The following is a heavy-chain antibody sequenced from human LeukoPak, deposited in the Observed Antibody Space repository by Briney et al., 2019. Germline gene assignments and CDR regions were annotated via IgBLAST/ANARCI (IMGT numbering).Heavy chain of an antibody. Sequence: ASVKVSCKASGYTFTSYGISWVRQAPGQGLEWMGWISAYNGNTNYARKLQGRVTMTTDTSTSTAYMELRSLRSDDTAVYYCARGYYDFWSGYYMFPEDYYGMDVWGQGTTVTVSS. CDR3: ARGYYDFWSGYYMFPEDYYGMDV. CDR1: GYTFTSYG. CDR2: ISAYNGNT. V-gene: IGHV1-18*01. J-gene: IGHJ6*02. D-gene: IGHD3-3*01.